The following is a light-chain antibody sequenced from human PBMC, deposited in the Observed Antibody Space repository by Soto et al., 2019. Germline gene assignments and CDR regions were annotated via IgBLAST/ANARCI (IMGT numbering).Light chain of an antibody. CDR1: HGISSY. CDR2: AAS. J-gene: IGKJ1*01. Sequence: AIRMTQSPSSFSASTRDRVTITCRASHGISSYVAWYQQKPGKAPKLLIYAASTWQSGVPSRFSGSGSGTDFTLTISCLQSEDFATYYCQQYYSYPPWTFGQGTKVDI. V-gene: IGKV1-8*01. CDR3: QQYYSYPPWT.